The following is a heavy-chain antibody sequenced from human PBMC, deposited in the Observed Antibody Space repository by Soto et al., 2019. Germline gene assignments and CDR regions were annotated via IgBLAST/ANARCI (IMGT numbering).Heavy chain of an antibody. CDR1: GYSFTSYW. CDR2: IYPGDSDT. Sequence: GESLKISCKGSGYSFTSYWIGWVRQMPGKGLEWMGIIYPGDSDTRYSPSFQGQVTISADKSISTAYLQWSSLKASDTAMYYFGIIFFSGPGSRRSSSYYRDVGGKGPRVTVP. J-gene: IGHJ6*03. CDR3: GIIFFSGPGSRRSSSYYRDV. V-gene: IGHV5-51*01. D-gene: IGHD5-12*01.